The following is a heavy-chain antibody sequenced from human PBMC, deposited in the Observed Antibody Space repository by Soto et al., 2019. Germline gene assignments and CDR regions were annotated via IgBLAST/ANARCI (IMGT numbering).Heavy chain of an antibody. Sequence: QVQLVQSGPEVRKPGASVKVSCDASGYTLTTSGISWVRRVPGQGLEWMGWISTYNGDTNSAQNFQGRVLMTADTSTGTAYMELMSLKSDDTAVYYCARQGSWPYYYYGLDVWGQGTIVTVSS. CDR1: GYTLTTSG. V-gene: IGHV1-18*01. D-gene: IGHD1-26*01. CDR3: ARQGSWPYYYYGLDV. J-gene: IGHJ6*02. CDR2: ISTYNGDT.